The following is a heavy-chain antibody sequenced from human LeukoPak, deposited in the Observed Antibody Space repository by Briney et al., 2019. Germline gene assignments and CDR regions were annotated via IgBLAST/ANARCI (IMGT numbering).Heavy chain of an antibody. V-gene: IGHV5-51*01. D-gene: IGHD3-3*01. Sequence: GESLKISCKGSGYRFSEYWIGWVRQMPGKGLEWMGIIYPDDSDTRYSPSFQGQVTLSADKSINTAYLQWRSLKASDTAVYYCARSSHSNDLDVWGQGTTVTVSS. J-gene: IGHJ6*02. CDR1: GYRFSEYW. CDR2: IYPDDSDT. CDR3: ARSSHSNDLDV.